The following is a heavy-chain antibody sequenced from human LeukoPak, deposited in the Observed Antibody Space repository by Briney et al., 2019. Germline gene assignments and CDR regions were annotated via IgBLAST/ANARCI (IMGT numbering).Heavy chain of an antibody. CDR3: AIRGATVVTPYYFDY. CDR1: GYSFTSYW. D-gene: IGHD4-23*01. Sequence: GESLKISCKGSGYSFTSYWIGWVRQMPGKGLEWMGFIYPGDSDTRYSPSFQGQVTISADKSISTAYLQWSSLKASDTAMYYCAIRGATVVTPYYFDYWGQGTLVTVSS. V-gene: IGHV5-51*01. J-gene: IGHJ4*02. CDR2: IYPGDSDT.